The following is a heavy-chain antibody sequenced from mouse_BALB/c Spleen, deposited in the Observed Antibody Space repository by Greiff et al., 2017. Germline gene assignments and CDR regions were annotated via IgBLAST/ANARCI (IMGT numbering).Heavy chain of an antibody. CDR2: ISSGGSYT. D-gene: IGHD2-4*01. CDR3: TRALYDYDGSYYFDY. Sequence: EVKLMESGGGLVKPGGSLKLSCAASGFTFSSYTMSWVRQTPEKRLEWVATISSGGSYTYYPDSVKGRFTISRDNAKNTLYLQMSSLKSEDTAMYYCTRALYDYDGSYYFDYWGQSTTLTVSS. J-gene: IGHJ2*01. CDR1: GFTFSSYT. V-gene: IGHV5-6-4*01.